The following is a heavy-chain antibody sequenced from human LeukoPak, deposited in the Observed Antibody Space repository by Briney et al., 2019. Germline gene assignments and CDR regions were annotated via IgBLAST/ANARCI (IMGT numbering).Heavy chain of an antibody. J-gene: IGHJ4*02. CDR1: GYTFTSYG. V-gene: IGHV1-18*01. CDR3: ARDPRDSSGYYSHGAFDY. D-gene: IGHD3-22*01. CDR2: ISAYNGNT. Sequence: GASVKVSCKASGYTFTSYGISWVRQAPGQGLEWMGWISAYNGNTNYAQKLQGRVTMTTDTSTSTAYMELRSLRSDDTAVYYCARDPRDSSGYYSHGAFDYWGQGTLVTVSS.